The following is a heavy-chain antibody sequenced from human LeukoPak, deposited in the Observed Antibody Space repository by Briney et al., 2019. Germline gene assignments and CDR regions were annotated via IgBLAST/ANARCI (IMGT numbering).Heavy chain of an antibody. V-gene: IGHV1-18*01. D-gene: IGHD1-26*01. CDR1: GHTFTSYG. Sequence: GASVKVSCKASGHTFTSYGISWVRQAPGQGLEWMGWISAYNGNTNYAQKLQGRVTMTTDTSTSTAYMELSRLRSDDTAVYYCAGWEPQVDAFDIWGQGTMVTVSS. CDR2: ISAYNGNT. J-gene: IGHJ3*02. CDR3: AGWEPQVDAFDI.